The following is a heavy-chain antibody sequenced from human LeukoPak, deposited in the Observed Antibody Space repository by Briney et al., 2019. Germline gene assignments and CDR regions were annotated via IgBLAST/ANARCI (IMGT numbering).Heavy chain of an antibody. Sequence: GGSLRLSCAASGFTFSSYEMNWVRQAPGKGLEWVSYISSSGSTIYYADSVRGRFTISRDNAKNSLYLQMNSLRAEDTAVYYCARALAAVRGAHYYGMDVWGQGTTVTVSS. CDR3: ARALAAVRGAHYYGMDV. CDR1: GFTFSSYE. J-gene: IGHJ6*02. D-gene: IGHD3-10*01. V-gene: IGHV3-48*03. CDR2: ISSSGSTI.